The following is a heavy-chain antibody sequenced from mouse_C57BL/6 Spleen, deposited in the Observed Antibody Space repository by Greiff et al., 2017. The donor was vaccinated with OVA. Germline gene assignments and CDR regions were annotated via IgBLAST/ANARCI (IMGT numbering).Heavy chain of an antibody. V-gene: IGHV1-80*01. CDR1: GYAFSSYW. Sequence: QVQLQQSGAELVKPGASVKISCKASGYAFSSYWMNWVKQRPGKGLEWIGQIYPGDGDTNYNGKFKGKATLTADKSSSTAYMQLSSLTTEDSAVYFGAKRGDFYAMDYWGQGTSVTVSS. J-gene: IGHJ4*01. CDR3: AKRGDFYAMDY. CDR2: IYPGDGDT.